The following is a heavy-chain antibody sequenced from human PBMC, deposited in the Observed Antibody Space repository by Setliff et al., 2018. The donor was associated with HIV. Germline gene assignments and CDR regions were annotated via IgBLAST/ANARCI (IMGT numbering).Heavy chain of an antibody. V-gene: IGHV3-23*01. CDR1: GFSFTFYA. CDR3: TKDHLSGWASDC. CDR2: ISGSGGVT. J-gene: IGHJ4*02. Sequence: PGGSLRLSCAASGFSFTFYALSWVRQTPGKGLEWISGISGSGGVTYYADSVKGRFTISRDNSKSSLYLQMDSLRAEDTAMYYCTKDHLSGWASDCWGQGTLVTVS. D-gene: IGHD6-19*01.